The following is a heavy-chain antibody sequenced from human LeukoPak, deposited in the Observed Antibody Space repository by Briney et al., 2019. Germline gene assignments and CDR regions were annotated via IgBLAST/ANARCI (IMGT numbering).Heavy chain of an antibody. V-gene: IGHV3-7*01. CDR1: GFTFSSYW. CDR2: IKQDGSEK. Sequence: GGSLRLSCTASGFTFSSYWMSWVRQAPGKGLEWVANIKQDGSEKYYVDSVKGRFTISRDNAKNSLYLQMNSLRAEDTAVYYCARDGFDYYDSSGYRYWGQGTLVTVSS. D-gene: IGHD3-22*01. J-gene: IGHJ4*02. CDR3: ARDGFDYYDSSGYRY.